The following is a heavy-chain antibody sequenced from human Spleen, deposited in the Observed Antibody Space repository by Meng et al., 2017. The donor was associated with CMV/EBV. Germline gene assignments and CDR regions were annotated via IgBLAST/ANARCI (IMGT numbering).Heavy chain of an antibody. CDR3: ATGEAYCSSTSCYHYYYYGMDV. Sequence: KISCKSSGYSFSSFWIAWVRQMPGKGLEWMGIIYPGVSDTTYSPSFEGQVTISADKSIGTAYLQWSSLKASDTAMYYCATGEAYCSSTSCYHYYYYGMDVWGQGTTVTVSS. CDR2: IYPGVSDT. CDR1: GYSFSSFW. D-gene: IGHD2-2*01. J-gene: IGHJ6*02. V-gene: IGHV5-51*01.